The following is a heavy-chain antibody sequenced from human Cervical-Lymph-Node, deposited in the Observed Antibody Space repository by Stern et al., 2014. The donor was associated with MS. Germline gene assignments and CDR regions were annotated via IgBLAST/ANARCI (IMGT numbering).Heavy chain of an antibody. CDR1: GFTFSDFY. J-gene: IGHJ4*02. Sequence: QVQLVESGGGLVKPGGSLRLSCAASGFTFSDFYMGWIRQAPGKGLEWVAYISNSGETIYYADSVKGRFTVSRDNAKNSLNLQMNSLRVDDTAVYYCARVEEWFGVHWGQGSLVTVSS. CDR2: ISNSGETI. CDR3: ARVEEWFGVH. V-gene: IGHV3-11*01. D-gene: IGHD3-10*01.